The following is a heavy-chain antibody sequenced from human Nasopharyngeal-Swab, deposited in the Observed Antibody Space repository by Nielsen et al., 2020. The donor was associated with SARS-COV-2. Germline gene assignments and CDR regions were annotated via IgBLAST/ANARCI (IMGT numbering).Heavy chain of an antibody. D-gene: IGHD2-2*01. CDR1: GFTFSSYT. Sequence: GESLKISCAASGFTFSSYTMSWVRQAPGKGLEWVSAISGSGGSTYYADSVKGRFTISRDNSKNTLYLQMNSLRAEDTAVYYGAKDGSLGYCSSTSCYARGNYYYGMDVWGQGTTVTVSS. J-gene: IGHJ6*02. CDR3: AKDGSLGYCSSTSCYARGNYYYGMDV. CDR2: ISGSGGST. V-gene: IGHV3-23*01.